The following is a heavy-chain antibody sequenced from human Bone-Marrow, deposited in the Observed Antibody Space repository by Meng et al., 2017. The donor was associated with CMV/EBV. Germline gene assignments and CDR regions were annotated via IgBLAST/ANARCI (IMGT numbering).Heavy chain of an antibody. Sequence: GESLKISCAASGFSFMSYDMNWVRQAPGKGLEWITYISCGGGAIYYADSVRGRFTISRDKAKNSLSLQMHSLRADDTAIYYCASTPEAGEGVYWGQGTLVTVSS. CDR1: GFSFMSYD. V-gene: IGHV3-48*03. CDR2: ISCGGGAI. CDR3: ASTPEAGEGVY. J-gene: IGHJ4*02. D-gene: IGHD6-19*01.